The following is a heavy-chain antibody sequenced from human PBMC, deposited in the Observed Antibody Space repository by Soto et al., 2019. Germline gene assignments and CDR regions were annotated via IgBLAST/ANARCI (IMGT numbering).Heavy chain of an antibody. CDR1: GASITTYY. J-gene: IGHJ3*02. CDR3: ARPGAYYYGSGSYPMAFDI. D-gene: IGHD3-10*01. CDR2: IYNSGST. Sequence: QVHLQESGPGLVKPSETLSLTCTLSGASITTYYWSWIRQSPGKGLEWIGYIYNSGSTNYNPSLESRVAISVETSKNQFSLRLRSVTAADTAVYYCARPGAYYYGSGSYPMAFDIWGQGTLVTVSS. V-gene: IGHV4-59*08.